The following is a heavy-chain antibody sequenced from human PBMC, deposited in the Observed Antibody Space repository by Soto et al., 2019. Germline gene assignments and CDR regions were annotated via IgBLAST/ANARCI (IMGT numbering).Heavy chain of an antibody. CDR3: ARDIGDYYDSSGYPWFDP. J-gene: IGHJ5*02. V-gene: IGHV1-69*04. D-gene: IGHD3-22*01. Sequence: GASVKVSCKASGYTFTNYTISWVRQAPGQGLEWMGRIIPILGIANYAQKFQGRVTITADKSTSTAYMELSSLRSEDTAVYYCARDIGDYYDSSGYPWFDPWGQGTLVTVSS. CDR1: GYTFTNYT. CDR2: IIPILGIA.